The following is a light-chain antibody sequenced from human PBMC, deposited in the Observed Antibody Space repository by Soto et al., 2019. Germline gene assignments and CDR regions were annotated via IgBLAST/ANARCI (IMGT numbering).Light chain of an antibody. CDR1: LSVGNY. CDR3: QQRKTLIT. J-gene: IGKJ5*01. V-gene: IGKV3-11*01. Sequence: IVLTQSPGTLSLSPGERATLSCRASLSVGNYLAWYQHKPGQTPRLLIYDATNRATGSPVRFSGSWSGTDFTLTISSLEPEDFAVYYCQQRKTLITFGQGTRLEIK. CDR2: DAT.